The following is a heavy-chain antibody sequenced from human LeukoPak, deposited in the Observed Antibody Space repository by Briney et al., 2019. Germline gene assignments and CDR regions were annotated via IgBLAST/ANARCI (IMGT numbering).Heavy chain of an antibody. Sequence: SETLSLTCTVSGGSISSINYYWGWIRQPPGKGLEWIGSIYYSGSTYYNPSLKSRFTISVDTSKNQFSLKENSVTAADTAVYYCARVFYYGSGMIPLPGNYYYYGMDVWGQGTTVTVSS. CDR1: GGSISSINYY. D-gene: IGHD3-10*01. CDR3: ARVFYYGSGMIPLPGNYYYYGMDV. V-gene: IGHV4-39*07. J-gene: IGHJ6*02. CDR2: IYYSGST.